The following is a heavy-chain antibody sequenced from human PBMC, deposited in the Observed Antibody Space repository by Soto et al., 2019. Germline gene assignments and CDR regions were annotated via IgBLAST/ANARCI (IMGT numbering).Heavy chain of an antibody. J-gene: IGHJ6*03. V-gene: IGHV3-30*18. Sequence: GGSLRLSCAASGFTFSSCGMHWVRQAPGKGLEWVAVISYDGSNKYYADSVKGRFTISRDNSKNTLYLQMNSIRAEDTAVYYCAKDGRVVPAAIVYYYYYMDVWGKGTTVTVSS. CDR3: AKDGRVVPAAIVYYYYYMDV. D-gene: IGHD2-2*01. CDR2: ISYDGSNK. CDR1: GFTFSSCG.